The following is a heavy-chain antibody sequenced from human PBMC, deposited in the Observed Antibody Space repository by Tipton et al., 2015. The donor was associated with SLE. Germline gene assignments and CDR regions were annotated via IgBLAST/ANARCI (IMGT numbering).Heavy chain of an antibody. D-gene: IGHD6-19*01. CDR1: GFTFSSYA. CDR3: ASLLGIAVAAPGGY. V-gene: IGHV3-64D*09. Sequence: SLRLSCSASGFTFSSYAMHWVRQAPGKGLEYVSAISSNGGSTYYADSVKGRFTISRDNSKNTLYLQMSSLRAEDTAVYYCASLLGIAVAAPGGYWGQGTLVTVSS. J-gene: IGHJ4*02. CDR2: ISSNGGST.